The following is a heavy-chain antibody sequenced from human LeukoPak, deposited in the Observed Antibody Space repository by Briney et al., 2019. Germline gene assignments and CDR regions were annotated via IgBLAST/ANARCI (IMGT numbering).Heavy chain of an antibody. CDR3: ARDYGISITIFRVVIGIDY. Sequence: PGGSLRLSCAASGFTFSSYAMHWVRQAPGKGLEWVAVISYDGSNKYYADSVKGRFTISRDNSKNTLYLQMNSLRAEDTAVYYCARDYGISITIFRVVIGIDYWGQGTLVTVPS. J-gene: IGHJ4*02. CDR2: ISYDGSNK. CDR1: GFTFSSYA. V-gene: IGHV3-30-3*01. D-gene: IGHD3-3*01.